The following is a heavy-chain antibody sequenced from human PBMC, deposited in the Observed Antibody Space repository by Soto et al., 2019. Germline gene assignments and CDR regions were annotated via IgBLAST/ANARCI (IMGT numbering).Heavy chain of an antibody. CDR1: GGSISSYY. Sequence: QVQLQESGPGLVKPSETLSLTCTVSGGSISSYYWSWIRQPPGKGLEWIGYIYYSGSTHYNPSLKSRLTISVDTSKNQFSLKLSSVTAADTAVYYCARQQWLVLNAFDIWGQGTMVTVSS. J-gene: IGHJ3*02. CDR2: IYYSGST. D-gene: IGHD6-19*01. CDR3: ARQQWLVLNAFDI. V-gene: IGHV4-59*01.